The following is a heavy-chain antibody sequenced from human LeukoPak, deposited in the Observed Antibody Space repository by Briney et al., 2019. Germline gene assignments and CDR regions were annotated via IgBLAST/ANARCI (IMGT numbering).Heavy chain of an antibody. V-gene: IGHV3-11*01. J-gene: IGHJ4*02. D-gene: IGHD3-22*01. CDR1: GFTFSDSS. CDR2: ISVSGNTI. Sequence: GGSLRLSCASSGFTFSDSSRSWIRQAPGKGLEWVSYISVSGNTIYYADSVKGRFTIARDNAKNSVFLQMNSLGAEDTAVYYCARAAKSYYDTSAYSYFDYWGQGTLVTVSS. CDR3: ARAAKSYYDTSAYSYFDY.